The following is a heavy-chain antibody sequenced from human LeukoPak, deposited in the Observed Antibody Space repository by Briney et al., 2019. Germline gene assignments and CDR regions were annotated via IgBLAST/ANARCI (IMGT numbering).Heavy chain of an antibody. J-gene: IGHJ4*02. CDR2: ISTTGTI. CDR1: GFTFSSYI. CDR3: AGPIFGVVMNPFDY. D-gene: IGHD3-3*01. Sequence: PGGSLRLSCAASGFTFSSYIMNWVRQAPGKGLEWVSYISTTGTIYYADSVEGRFTISRDNAKNSLYLQMNSLRAEDTAVYYCAGPIFGVVMNPFDYWGQGTLVTVSS. V-gene: IGHV3-48*04.